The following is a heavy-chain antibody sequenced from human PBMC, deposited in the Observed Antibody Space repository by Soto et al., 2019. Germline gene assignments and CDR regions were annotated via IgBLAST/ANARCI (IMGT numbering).Heavy chain of an antibody. Sequence: QVQLVQSGAEVKKPGASVKISCKASGYTFTSYAISWVRQAPGQGLEWMGWISAYNGNTNYVQKVQGRVTMTTDTSTSTAYMELRSLRSDDTAVYYCARGWFGEFVDYFDYWGQGTLVTVSS. CDR3: ARGWFGEFVDYFDY. J-gene: IGHJ4*02. V-gene: IGHV1-18*01. CDR1: GYTFTSYA. CDR2: ISAYNGNT. D-gene: IGHD3-10*01.